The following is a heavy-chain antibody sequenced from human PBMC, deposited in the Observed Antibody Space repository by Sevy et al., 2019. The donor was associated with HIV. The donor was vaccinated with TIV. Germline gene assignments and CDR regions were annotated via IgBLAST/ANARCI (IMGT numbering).Heavy chain of an antibody. CDR3: ARWKAAQSIFDY. CDR1: GFTFGDYC. Sequence: GGSLRLSCTASGFTFGDYCMSWVRQAPGKGLEWIAFLKSDVYGGTVDHAASVRGRFVISRDDSKTNAYLQMNDLKTEETGVYYCARWKAAQSIFDYWGQGALVTVSS. D-gene: IGHD6-13*01. J-gene: IGHJ4*02. V-gene: IGHV3-49*04. CDR2: LKSDVYGGTV.